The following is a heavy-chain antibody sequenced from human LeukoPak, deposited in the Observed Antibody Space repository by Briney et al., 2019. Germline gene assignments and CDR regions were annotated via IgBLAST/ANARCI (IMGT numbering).Heavy chain of an antibody. J-gene: IGHJ4*02. CDR2: A. D-gene: IGHD5-12*01. V-gene: IGHV1-69*01. CDR3: ASAYSGYDSFDY. Sequence: ANYAQKFQGRVTITADESTSTAYMEVSSLRSEDTAVYYCASAYSGYDSFDYWGQGIMVTVSS.